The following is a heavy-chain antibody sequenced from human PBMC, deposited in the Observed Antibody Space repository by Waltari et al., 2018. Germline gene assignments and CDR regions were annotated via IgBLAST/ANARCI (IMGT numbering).Heavy chain of an antibody. D-gene: IGHD3-22*01. CDR2: IYWDDDK. CDR1: GFSLSTSGVG. J-gene: IGHJ4*02. Sequence: QITLKESGPTLVKPTQTLTLTCTFSGFSLSTSGVGVGWIRQPPGKALEWLAPIYWDDDKRYSPSLKGRVTITKDTSKNQVVLTMTNMDPVDTATYYCAHSTYYYDSSGYDYWGQGTLVTVSS. V-gene: IGHV2-5*02. CDR3: AHSTYYYDSSGYDY.